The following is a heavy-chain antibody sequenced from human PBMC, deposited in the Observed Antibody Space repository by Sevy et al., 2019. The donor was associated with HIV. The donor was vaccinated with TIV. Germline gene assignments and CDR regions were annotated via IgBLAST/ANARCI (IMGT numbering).Heavy chain of an antibody. CDR3: ARVGFGVALYGMDV. J-gene: IGHJ6*02. CDR2: ISPYNGNT. CDR1: GFNFATYG. D-gene: IGHD3-3*01. V-gene: IGHV1-18*01. Sequence: ASVKVSCKVFGFNFATYGISWVRQAPGQGPEWMGWISPYNGNTKYAHKLQARITLTTDTSTATVYMELKSLISHDTAVYYCARVGFGVALYGMDVWGRGTAVTVSS.